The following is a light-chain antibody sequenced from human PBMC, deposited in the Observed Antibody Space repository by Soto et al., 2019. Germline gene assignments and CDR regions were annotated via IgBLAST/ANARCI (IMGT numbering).Light chain of an antibody. CDR3: QQYNSYRRT. CDR1: QSISSW. J-gene: IGKJ1*01. V-gene: IGKV1-5*01. CDR2: DAS. Sequence: DIQMTQSPSTLSASVGXRVTITCRASQSISSWLAWYQQKPGKAPKLLIYDASSLESGVPSRFSGSGSGTEFTLTISSLQPDDFATYYCQQYNSYRRTFGQGTKVDIK.